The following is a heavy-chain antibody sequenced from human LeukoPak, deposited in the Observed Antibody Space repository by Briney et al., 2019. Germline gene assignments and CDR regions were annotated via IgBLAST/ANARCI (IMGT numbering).Heavy chain of an antibody. Sequence: GGSLRLSCAASGFTFGSYGMHWVRQAPGKGLEWVAVIWYDGSSKYYVDSVKGRFTISRDNSKNTLYLQMNSLRAEDTAVYYCARGSGRYFDWFNFDYWGQGTLVTVSS. D-gene: IGHD3-9*01. V-gene: IGHV3-33*01. CDR3: ARGSGRYFDWFNFDY. J-gene: IGHJ4*02. CDR2: IWYDGSSK. CDR1: GFTFGSYG.